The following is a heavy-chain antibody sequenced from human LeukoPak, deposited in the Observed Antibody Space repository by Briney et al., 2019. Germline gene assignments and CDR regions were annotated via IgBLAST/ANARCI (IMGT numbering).Heavy chain of an antibody. CDR1: GGSISSGTYY. CDR3: TRDRRDGYNYVDL. V-gene: IGHV4-61*10. Sequence: SETLSLTCTVSGGSISSGTYYWTWIRQPAGKGLEWIGRIYNSGSTSYNPSLKGRVTISVDTSKNQLTLKLSSVTAADTAVYFCTRDRRDGYNYVDLWGQGTLVTVSS. CDR2: IYNSGST. J-gene: IGHJ5*02. D-gene: IGHD5-24*01.